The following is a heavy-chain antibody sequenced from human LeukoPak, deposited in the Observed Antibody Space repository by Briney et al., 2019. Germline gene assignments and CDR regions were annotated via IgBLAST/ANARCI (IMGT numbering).Heavy chain of an antibody. CDR2: FDPEDGET. CDR3: ATNPSQNGGGSCYIY. Sequence: ASVKVSYKVSGYTLTELSMHWVRQAPGKGLEWMGGFDPEDGETIYAQKFQGRVTMTEDTSTDTAYMELSSLRSEDTAVYYCATNPSQNGGGSCYIYWGQGTLVTVSS. J-gene: IGHJ4*02. D-gene: IGHD2-15*01. V-gene: IGHV1-24*01. CDR1: GYTLTELS.